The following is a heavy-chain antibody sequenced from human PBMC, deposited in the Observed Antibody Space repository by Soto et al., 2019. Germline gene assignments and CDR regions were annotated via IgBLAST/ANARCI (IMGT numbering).Heavy chain of an antibody. V-gene: IGHV3-23*01. D-gene: IGHD3-3*01. Sequence: GGSLRLSCAASGFTFNTYGMSWVRQPPGKGLEWVSSISGSGGSAYYADSVKGRFTISRDNSKNTLYLQMNSLRAEDTAVYYCAKGLQFLEWLFDYWGQGTLVTVSS. CDR1: GFTFNTYG. J-gene: IGHJ4*02. CDR3: AKGLQFLEWLFDY. CDR2: ISGSGGSA.